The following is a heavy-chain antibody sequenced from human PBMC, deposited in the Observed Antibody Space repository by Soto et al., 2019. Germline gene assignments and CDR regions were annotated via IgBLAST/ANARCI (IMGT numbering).Heavy chain of an antibody. CDR1: GDPISRFY. V-gene: IGHV4-59*12. CDR2: ISSTGST. D-gene: IGHD3-10*02. J-gene: IGHJ4*02. Sequence: TLSLTCTVSGDPISRFYWSWIRQPPGKGLEWIGYISSTGSTRYNSSLKSRVTLSVDTSKNQISLSLFSVTAADTAVDYCARHTYARSAPRLIGGQGNMVTVS. CDR3: ARHTYARSAPRLI.